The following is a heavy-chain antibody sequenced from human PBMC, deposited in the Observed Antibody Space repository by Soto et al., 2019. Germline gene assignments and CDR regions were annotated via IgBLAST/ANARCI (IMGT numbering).Heavy chain of an antibody. D-gene: IGHD6-6*01. CDR2: IIPIFGTA. CDR3: ASGEDSSSSPYYYYGMDV. J-gene: IGHJ6*02. V-gene: IGHV1-69*01. CDR1: GGTFSSYA. Sequence: QVQLVQSGAEVQKPGSSVKVSCKASGGTFSSYAISWVRQAPGQGREWMGGIIPIFGTANYAQKFQGRVTMTADESTSTAYMELSSLRSEDTAVYYCASGEDSSSSPYYYYGMDVWGQGTTVTVSS.